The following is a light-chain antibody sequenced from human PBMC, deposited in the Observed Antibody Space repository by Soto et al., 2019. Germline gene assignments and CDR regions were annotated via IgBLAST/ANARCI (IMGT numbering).Light chain of an antibody. J-gene: IGLJ2*01. V-gene: IGLV2-8*01. Sequence: QSVLTQPPSASGSPGQSVTISCTGTSSDVGGYNCVSWYQQHPGKAPKLMIYEVSKRPSGVPDRFSGSKSGNTASLTCSGLQAEDEADYYCSSYAGSNTVLFGGGTKLTVL. CDR2: EVS. CDR3: SSYAGSNTVL. CDR1: SSDVGGYNC.